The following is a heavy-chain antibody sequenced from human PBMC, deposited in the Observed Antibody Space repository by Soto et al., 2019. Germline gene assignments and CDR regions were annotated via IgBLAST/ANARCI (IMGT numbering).Heavy chain of an antibody. D-gene: IGHD3-22*01. CDR2: ISGSGGST. Sequence: GGSLRLSCAASGFTFSSYAMSWVRQAPGKGLESVATISGSGGSTYYADSAKGRFTIYRDNSKNTLYLHVNSLRVEDTAVYYCAKDRGFYSSGIDYWGQGTLVTVSS. V-gene: IGHV3-23*01. CDR1: GFTFSSYA. CDR3: AKDRGFYSSGIDY. J-gene: IGHJ4*02.